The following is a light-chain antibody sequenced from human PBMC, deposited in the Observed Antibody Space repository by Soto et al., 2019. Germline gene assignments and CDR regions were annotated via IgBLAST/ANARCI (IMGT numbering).Light chain of an antibody. V-gene: IGKV2-28*01. CDR2: LGS. CDR1: QSLLHSNGFTY. Sequence: DIVMTQSPLSLPVTPGEPASISCRSSQSLLHSNGFTYLDWYLQKPGQSPQLLIYLGSNRASGVPDRFSGSGSGTDFTQRISRVEAEDVGVYYCMQALQTPRTFGHGTKVEIK. J-gene: IGKJ1*01. CDR3: MQALQTPRT.